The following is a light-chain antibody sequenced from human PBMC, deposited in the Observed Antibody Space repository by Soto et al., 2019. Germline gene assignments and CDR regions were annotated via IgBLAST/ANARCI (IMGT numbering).Light chain of an antibody. CDR3: QQYDNLPIT. CDR2: DAS. CDR1: QDISNY. Sequence: DIQMTQSPSSLSASVGDRVTITCQASQDISNYLNWYQQKPGKAPKLLIYDASNLETGVPSRFSGSGDGTDFTFTISSLQPEDIATYYCQQYDNLPITFGQGTRVEIK. J-gene: IGKJ5*01. V-gene: IGKV1-33*01.